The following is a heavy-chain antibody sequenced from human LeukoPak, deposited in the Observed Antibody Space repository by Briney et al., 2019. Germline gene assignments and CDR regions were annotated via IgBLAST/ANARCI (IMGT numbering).Heavy chain of an antibody. J-gene: IGHJ5*02. D-gene: IGHD1-26*01. CDR3: ARDNSLGDNAWWFDP. V-gene: IGHV1-2*02. CDR2: INPKSGGT. CDR1: GDTFSGYY. Sequence: ASVKVSCKASGDTFSGYYIHWVRQAPGQGLEWMGWINPKSGGTNYAQKFLGRVTMTRDTSISTAYMEVSRLRSEDTAIYYCARDNSLGDNAWWFDPWGQGTLVTVSS.